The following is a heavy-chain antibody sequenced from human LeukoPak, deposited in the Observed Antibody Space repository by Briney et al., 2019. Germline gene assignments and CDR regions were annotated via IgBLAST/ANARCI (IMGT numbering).Heavy chain of an antibody. CDR3: AKDNTVDILTGYPDY. Sequence: GGSLRLSCAASGFTFSSYGMHWVRQAPGKGLEWVAFIRYDGSNKYYADSVKGRFTISRDNSKNTLYLQMNSLRAEDTAVYYCAKDNTVDILTGYPDYWGQGTLVTVS. CDR1: GFTFSSYG. J-gene: IGHJ4*02. V-gene: IGHV3-30*02. CDR2: IRYDGSNK. D-gene: IGHD3-9*01.